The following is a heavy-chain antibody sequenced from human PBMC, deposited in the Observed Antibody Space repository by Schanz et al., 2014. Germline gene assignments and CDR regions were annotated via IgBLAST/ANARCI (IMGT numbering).Heavy chain of an antibody. CDR1: GITFSDYA. D-gene: IGHD2-15*01. Sequence: EVQLLESGGALEQPGGSLRLSCAASGITFSDYAMSWVRQAPGKGLEWVSTIASGGSHTFYADSVTGRFTISRDNAKNSLYLQMNSLRAEDAAVYYCARVELSVYYYAMDVWGQGTTVTVSS. CDR2: IASGGSHT. CDR3: ARVELSVYYYAMDV. J-gene: IGHJ6*02. V-gene: IGHV3-23*01.